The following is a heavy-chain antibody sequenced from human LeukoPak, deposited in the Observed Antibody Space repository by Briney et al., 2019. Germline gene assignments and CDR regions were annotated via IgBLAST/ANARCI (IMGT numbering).Heavy chain of an antibody. CDR2: IYYSGST. CDR3: ASIVVVIGAFDI. Sequence: SQTLSLTCTVSVDSISSGDYYWSWIRQPPGKGLEWIGYIYYSGSTYYNPSLKSRVTISVDTSKNQFSLKLSSVTAADTAVYCCASIVVVIGAFDIWGQGTMVTVSS. V-gene: IGHV4-30-4*01. CDR1: VDSISSGDYY. J-gene: IGHJ3*02. D-gene: IGHD3-22*01.